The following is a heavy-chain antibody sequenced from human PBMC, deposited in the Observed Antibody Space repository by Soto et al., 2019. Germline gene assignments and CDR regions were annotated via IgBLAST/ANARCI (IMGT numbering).Heavy chain of an antibody. CDR1: GFTFSDFT. J-gene: IGHJ4*02. D-gene: IGHD3-9*01. Sequence: GGSLRLSCAASGFTFSDFTMNWVRQSPGKGLEWISYIIRDSTTTTYADSVKGRFTISRDNAKNSLFLQMDSLRDEDTAVYYCARDLDWAFDNWGQGILVTVSS. CDR2: IIRDSTTT. V-gene: IGHV3-48*02. CDR3: ARDLDWAFDN.